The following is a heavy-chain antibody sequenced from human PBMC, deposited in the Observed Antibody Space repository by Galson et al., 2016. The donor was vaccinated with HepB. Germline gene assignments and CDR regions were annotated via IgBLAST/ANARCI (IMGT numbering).Heavy chain of an antibody. J-gene: IGHJ6*02. D-gene: IGHD6-6*01. CDR1: GYTFTSYD. V-gene: IGHV1-8*01. CDR2: MNPNSGNT. Sequence: SVKVSCKASGYTFTSYDINWVRQASGQGLEWMGWMNPNSGNTAFAQKFQGRLTLTRNTSIATAYMELSSLRSDDTAVYYCATLRGLVLVDFYFYGRDVWGQGTTVIVSS. CDR3: ATLRGLVLVDFYFYGRDV.